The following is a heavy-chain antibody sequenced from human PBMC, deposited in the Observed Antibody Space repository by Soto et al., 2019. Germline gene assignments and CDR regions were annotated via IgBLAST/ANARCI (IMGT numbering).Heavy chain of an antibody. CDR3: AFPATADFDY. Sequence: QVQLQESGPGLVKPSGTLSLTCAVSGGSISSTNWWTWVRQSPGRGLGWIGEIYHSGTTNYSPSLKSRVNIAVDMSTNHLSLTLISVTAADTAVYYCAFPATADFDYWGKGILVTVSS. D-gene: IGHD6-13*01. J-gene: IGHJ4*02. V-gene: IGHV4-4*02. CDR2: IYHSGTT. CDR1: GGSISSTNW.